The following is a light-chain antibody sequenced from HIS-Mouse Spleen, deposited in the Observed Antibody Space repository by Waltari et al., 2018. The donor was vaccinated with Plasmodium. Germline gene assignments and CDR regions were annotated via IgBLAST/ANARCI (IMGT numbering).Light chain of an antibody. V-gene: IGLV3-25*03. CDR1: ALPKQY. Sequence: SYELTQPPSVSVSPGQTARITCSGDALPKQYAYWYQQKPGQAPVLVIYKDSERPSGIPGRVSGSSSGTTVTLTISGVQAEDEADYYCQSADSSGTYQVFGGGTKLTVL. CDR2: KDS. CDR3: QSADSSGTYQV. J-gene: IGLJ2*01.